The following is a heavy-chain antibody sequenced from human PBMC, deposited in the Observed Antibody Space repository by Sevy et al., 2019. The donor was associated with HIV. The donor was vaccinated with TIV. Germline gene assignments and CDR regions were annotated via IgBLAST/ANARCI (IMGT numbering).Heavy chain of an antibody. CDR3: ASPGGYRYGSLLDY. CDR2: INPTSGDP. CDR1: GHTLTDYF. Sequence: ASVKVSCKASGHTLTDYFMHWVRQAPGQGLEWMGWINPTSGDPKYSQNFQGRVTMTRDTSISTAYMELTRLRSDDTAVYYCASPGGYRYGSLLDYWGQGALVTVSS. D-gene: IGHD5-18*01. J-gene: IGHJ4*02. V-gene: IGHV1-2*02.